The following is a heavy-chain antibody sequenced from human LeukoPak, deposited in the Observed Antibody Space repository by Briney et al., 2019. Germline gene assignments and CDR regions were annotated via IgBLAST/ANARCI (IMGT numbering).Heavy chain of an antibody. CDR3: ARDFDSYGLRGAFDI. Sequence: PSETLSLTCTVSGGSISSGGYYWSWIRQHPGKGLEWIGYIYYSGSTYYNPSLKSRVTISVDTSKNQFSLKLSSVTAADTAVYYCARDFDSYGLRGAFDIWGQGTMATVSS. V-gene: IGHV4-31*03. CDR1: GGSISSGGYY. J-gene: IGHJ3*02. D-gene: IGHD5-18*01. CDR2: IYYSGST.